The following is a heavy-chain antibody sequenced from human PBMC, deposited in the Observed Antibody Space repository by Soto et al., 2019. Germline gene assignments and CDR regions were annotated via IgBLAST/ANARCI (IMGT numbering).Heavy chain of an antibody. J-gene: IGHJ4*02. CDR1: GFTFSSYS. D-gene: IGHD3-10*01. CDR3: ARESSFYGSGSYYLT. V-gene: IGHV3-21*01. CDR2: ISSSSSYI. Sequence: LRLSCAASGFTFSSYSMNWVRQAPGKGLEWVSSISSSSSYIYYADSVKGRFTISRDNAKNSLYLQMNSLRAEDTAVYYCARESSFYGSGSYYLTWGQGTLVTVSS.